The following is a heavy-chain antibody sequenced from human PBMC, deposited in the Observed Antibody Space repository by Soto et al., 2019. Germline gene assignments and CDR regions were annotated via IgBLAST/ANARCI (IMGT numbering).Heavy chain of an antibody. J-gene: IGHJ3*02. D-gene: IGHD1-26*01. CDR3: ARATTPNTGIVGALI. V-gene: IGHV3-30-3*01. Sequence: PGGSLRLSCAASGFTFSSYAMHWVRQAPGKGLEWVAVISYDGSNKYYADSVKGRFTISRDNSKNTLYLQMNSLRAEDTAVYYCARATTPNTGIVGALIWGQGTMVTVSS. CDR1: GFTFSSYA. CDR2: ISYDGSNK.